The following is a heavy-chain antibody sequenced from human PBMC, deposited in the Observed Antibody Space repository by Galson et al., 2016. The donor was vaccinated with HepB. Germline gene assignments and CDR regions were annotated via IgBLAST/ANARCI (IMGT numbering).Heavy chain of an antibody. CDR1: GFTFNSFG. CDR2: IWYDGSNK. Sequence: SLRLSCAASGFTFNSFGMHWVRQAPGKGLEWVAVIWYDGSNKYYGDSVKGRFTISRDNSKNTLYLQMNSLRAEETAIYYCARDAPIAAPGENDCWGQGTQVTVAS. D-gene: IGHD6-13*01. CDR3: ARDAPIAAPGENDC. V-gene: IGHV3-33*01. J-gene: IGHJ4*02.